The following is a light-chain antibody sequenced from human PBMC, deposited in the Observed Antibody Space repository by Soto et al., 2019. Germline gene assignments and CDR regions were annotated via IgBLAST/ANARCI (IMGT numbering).Light chain of an antibody. CDR3: SSYTSSSRVV. CDR1: SSDVGGYNY. V-gene: IGLV2-14*01. CDR2: EVS. J-gene: IGLJ2*01. Sequence: QSALTQPASVSGSPGQSITISCTGTSSDVGGYNYVSWYQQHPGKAPKLMIYEVSNRPSGVSNRFSGSKSGDTASLTISGLQAKDEADYYCSSYTSSSRVVFGGGTKLTVL.